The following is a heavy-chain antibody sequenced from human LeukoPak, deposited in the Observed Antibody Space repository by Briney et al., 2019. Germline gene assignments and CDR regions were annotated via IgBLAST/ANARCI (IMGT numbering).Heavy chain of an antibody. CDR1: GLNFSTHI. J-gene: IGHJ3*02. D-gene: IGHD5-24*01. CDR3: AKGGYIGYNGLFDM. CDR2: ISGGGTAT. V-gene: IGHV3-23*01. Sequence: GGSLRLSYAASGLNFSTHIVSCVSHTPGKGLQWVSAISGGGTATYYADSVRGRFTISRDDSKNMVYMQMNSLRDDDTATYYCAKGGYIGYNGLFDMWGQGTMVTVSS.